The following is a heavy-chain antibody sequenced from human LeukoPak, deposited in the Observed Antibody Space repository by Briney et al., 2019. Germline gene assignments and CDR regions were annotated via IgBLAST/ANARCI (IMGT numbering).Heavy chain of an antibody. CDR3: IKDIRRSGYFSVNFDS. Sequence: GGSLRLSCAASGFTFGDSAMLWVRQSPGKGLEWVSGIKSDSVTMGYADSVRGRFTISRDNVKNSLYLQMNGLRTEDTALYYXIKDIRRSGYFSVNFDSWGQGTLVTVSS. CDR1: GFTFGDSA. D-gene: IGHD2-15*01. CDR2: IKSDSVTM. V-gene: IGHV3-9*01. J-gene: IGHJ4*02.